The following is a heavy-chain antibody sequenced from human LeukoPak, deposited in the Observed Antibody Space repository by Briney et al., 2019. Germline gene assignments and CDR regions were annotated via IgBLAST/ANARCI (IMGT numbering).Heavy chain of an antibody. V-gene: IGHV3-23*01. J-gene: IGHJ4*02. CDR3: ARGPYYYDSSGYYNY. CDR1: GFTFSNYA. D-gene: IGHD3-22*01. CDR2: ITGSGGNT. Sequence: GGSLRLSCAASGFTFSNYAMSWVRQAPGKGLEWVSAITGSGGNTYYADSVKGRFTISRDNAKNSLYLQMNSLRAEDTAVYYCARGPYYYDSSGYYNYWGQGTLVTVSS.